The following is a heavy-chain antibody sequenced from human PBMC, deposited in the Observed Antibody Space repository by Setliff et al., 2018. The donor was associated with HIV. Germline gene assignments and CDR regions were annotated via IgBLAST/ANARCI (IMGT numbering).Heavy chain of an antibody. Sequence: PSETLSLTCGISDYSITSGYYWGWIRQPPGKGLEWIGSIYRSGSTYDNPSLKSRVTISFDTSKIQFSLILTSVTAADTAVYYCATQGLTVPIPGGYFQHWGPGILVTVSS. D-gene: IGHD2-21*02. CDR1: DYSITSGYY. V-gene: IGHV4-38-2*01. J-gene: IGHJ1*01. CDR3: ATQGLTVPIPGGYFQH. CDR2: IYRSGST.